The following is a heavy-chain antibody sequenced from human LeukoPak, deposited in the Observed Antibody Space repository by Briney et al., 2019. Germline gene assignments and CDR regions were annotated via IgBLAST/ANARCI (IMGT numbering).Heavy chain of an antibody. J-gene: IGHJ4*02. CDR3: ARDDRITYYYDSSGYYNLDY. CDR1: GFTVSSNY. CDR2: IYSGGST. D-gene: IGHD3-22*01. V-gene: IGHV3-66*01. Sequence: PGGSLGLSCAASGFTVSSNYMSWVRQAPGKGLEWVSVIYSGGSTYYADSVKGRFTISRDNSKNSLYLQMNSLRAEDTAVYYCARDDRITYYYDSSGYYNLDYWGQGTLVTVSS.